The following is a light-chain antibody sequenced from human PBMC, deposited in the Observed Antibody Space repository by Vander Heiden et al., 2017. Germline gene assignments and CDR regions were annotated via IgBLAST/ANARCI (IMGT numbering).Light chain of an antibody. CDR1: SGHSSYA. CDR2: LNSDGSH. J-gene: IGLJ3*02. Sequence: PSASASLGVSVKLTCTLSSGHSSYAIAWHQQQPEKGPRYLMKLNSDGSHSKGDGIPDRFSGSSSGAERYLTISSLQSEDEADYYCQTWGTGIRVFGGGTKLTVL. CDR3: QTWGTGIRV. V-gene: IGLV4-69*01.